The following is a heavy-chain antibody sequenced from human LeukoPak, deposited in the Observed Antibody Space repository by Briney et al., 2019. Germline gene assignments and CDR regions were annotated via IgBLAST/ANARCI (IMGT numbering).Heavy chain of an antibody. J-gene: IGHJ5*02. CDR1: GGSFSGYY. V-gene: IGHV4-34*01. D-gene: IGHD6-13*01. CDR2: INHSGST. Sequence: SETLSLTCAVYGGSFSGYYWSWIRQPPGKGLEWIGEINHSGSTNYNPSLKRRVTISVDTSKNQFSLKLSSVTAADTAVYYCARGKRGQQLVRNNWFDPWGQGTLVTVSS. CDR3: ARGKRGQQLVRNNWFDP.